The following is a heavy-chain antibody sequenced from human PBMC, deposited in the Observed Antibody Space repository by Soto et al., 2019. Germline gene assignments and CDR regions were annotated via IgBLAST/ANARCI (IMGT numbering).Heavy chain of an antibody. D-gene: IGHD3-3*02. V-gene: IGHV4-4*07. J-gene: IGHJ6*02. Sequence: SETPSLTCTVSGGSISSYYWSWIRQPAGKGLEWIGRIYTSGSTNYNPSLKSRVTMSVDTSKNQFSLKLSSVTAADTAVYYCARDRSEVAFLEWSPEEPYGMDVCGQGSTGTVS. CDR3: ARDRSEVAFLEWSPEEPYGMDV. CDR2: IYTSGST. CDR1: GGSISSYY.